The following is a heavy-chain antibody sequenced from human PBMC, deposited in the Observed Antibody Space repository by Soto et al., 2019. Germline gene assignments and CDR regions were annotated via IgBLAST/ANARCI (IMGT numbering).Heavy chain of an antibody. CDR2: AYYTADT. CDR3: ARDAIRGSAAMKTY. CDR1: GVPIRSYF. V-gene: IGHV4-59*12. Sequence: SETLSLTCTVSGVPIRSYFWSWIRQAPGKGLEWIGSAYYTADTKYSPSLESRATISADTSKNQFSLILSSVSAADTAVYYCARDAIRGSAAMKTYWGLGTLVTVSS. J-gene: IGHJ4*02.